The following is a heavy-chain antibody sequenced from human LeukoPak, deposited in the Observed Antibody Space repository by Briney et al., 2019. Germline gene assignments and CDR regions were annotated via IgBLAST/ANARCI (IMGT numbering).Heavy chain of an antibody. CDR2: IYSGGST. Sequence: GGSLRLSCAASGVTVSSPYMSWVRQAQGKGLEWVSVIYSGGSTYYADSVKGRFTIARDNSKNTLYLQMNSLRAEDTAVYYCARESNYDYWGQGTLVTVSS. CDR1: GVTVSSPY. V-gene: IGHV3-66*02. J-gene: IGHJ4*02. CDR3: ARESNYDY.